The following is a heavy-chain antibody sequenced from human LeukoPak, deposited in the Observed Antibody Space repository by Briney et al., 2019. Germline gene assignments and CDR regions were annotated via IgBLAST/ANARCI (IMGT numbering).Heavy chain of an antibody. CDR1: GFTFSSYS. V-gene: IGHV3-23*01. J-gene: IGHJ4*02. CDR3: AREHWFGELGT. CDR2: ISGSGGTT. Sequence: PGGSLRLSCAASGFTFSSYSMNWVRQAPGKGLEWVSSISGSGGTTYHADSVKGRFTISRDNSKNTLYMQMNSLRAEDTALYYCAREHWFGELGTWGQGTLVSVSS. D-gene: IGHD3-10*01.